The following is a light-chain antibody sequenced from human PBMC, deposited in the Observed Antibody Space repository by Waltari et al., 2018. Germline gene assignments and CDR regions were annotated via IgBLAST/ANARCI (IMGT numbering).Light chain of an antibody. CDR2: TDD. Sequence: QSVLTQPPSASGTPGQRVTISCSGSTSNIGSNTVSWYQQLPETAPTLLIYTDDQRPSGVPDRFSVSKSGTSASLAISGPQSEDEAHYHCSAWDDNLNGVIFGGGTKLTVL. J-gene: IGLJ2*01. V-gene: IGLV1-44*01. CDR3: SAWDDNLNGVI. CDR1: TSNIGSNT.